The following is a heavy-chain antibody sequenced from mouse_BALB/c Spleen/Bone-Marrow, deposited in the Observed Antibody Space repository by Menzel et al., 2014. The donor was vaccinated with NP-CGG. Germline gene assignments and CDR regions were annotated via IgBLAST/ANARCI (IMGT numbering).Heavy chain of an antibody. CDR3: TVRYSYSYAMAY. J-gene: IGHJ4*01. D-gene: IGHD2-14*01. CDR1: GFTFSNYW. V-gene: IGHV6-6*02. Sequence: QPGGGLVLPGGSMKLSCVASGFTFSNYWMNWVRQSPERGLEWVADVRLQSNNYATHYAVSVKGRFTISRDDSKVSVYLQMNNLRPEDTGIYDCTVRYSYSYAMAYWDKGTSVTVTS. CDR2: VRLQSNNYAT.